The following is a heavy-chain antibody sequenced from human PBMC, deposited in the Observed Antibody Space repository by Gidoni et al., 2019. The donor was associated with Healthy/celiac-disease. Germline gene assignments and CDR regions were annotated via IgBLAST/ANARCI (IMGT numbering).Heavy chain of an antibody. CDR2: ISYDGSNK. Sequence: QVQLVESGGGVVQPGRSLRLSCAASGFTFSSYGIHWVRQAPGKGLEWVAVISYDGSNKYYADSVKGRFTISRDNSKNTLYLQMNSLRAEDTAVYYCANVRWPSYYDFWSGGNYGMDVWGQGTTVTVSS. D-gene: IGHD3-3*01. J-gene: IGHJ6*02. CDR3: ANVRWPSYYDFWSGGNYGMDV. CDR1: GFTFSSYG. V-gene: IGHV3-30*18.